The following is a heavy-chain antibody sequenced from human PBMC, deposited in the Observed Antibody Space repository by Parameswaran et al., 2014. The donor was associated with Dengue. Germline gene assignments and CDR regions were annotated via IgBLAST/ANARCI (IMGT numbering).Heavy chain of an antibody. CDR3: ARVLGRGSDY. CDR2: IGTSSSLI. Sequence: WIRQPPGKGLEWISYIGTSSSLIYSADSVEGRFTISRDNAKNSLHLQMDSLRDEDTAVYYCARVLGRGSDYWGQGTLVTVSS. D-gene: IGHD3-10*01. J-gene: IGHJ4*02. V-gene: IGHV3-48*02.